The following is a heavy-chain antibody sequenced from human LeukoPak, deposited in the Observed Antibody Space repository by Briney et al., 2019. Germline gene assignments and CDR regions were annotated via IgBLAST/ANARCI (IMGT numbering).Heavy chain of an antibody. CDR1: GFTFNTYW. J-gene: IGHJ4*02. Sequence: GGSLRLSCAASGFTFNTYWMHWVRQSPEKGLEWVSRINAGGDIINYADSVKGRFTISRDNAVNTLYLQMDSLRADDTAVYYCAKDSLPYCSGGSCRPLDYWGQGTLVTVSS. V-gene: IGHV3-74*01. D-gene: IGHD2-15*01. CDR3: AKDSLPYCSGGSCRPLDY. CDR2: INAGGDII.